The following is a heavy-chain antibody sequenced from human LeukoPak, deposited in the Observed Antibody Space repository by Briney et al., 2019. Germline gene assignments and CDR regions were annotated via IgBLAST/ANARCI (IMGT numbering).Heavy chain of an antibody. CDR3: VKDVVPAAIYDHYFDY. J-gene: IGHJ4*02. Sequence: ASVKVSCKVSGYTLTELSMHWVRQAPGKGLEWMGGFDPEDGETIYAQKFQGRVTMTEDTSTDTAYMELSSLRAEDTAVYYCVKDVVPAAIYDHYFDYWGQGTLVTVSS. CDR2: FDPEDGET. V-gene: IGHV1-24*01. D-gene: IGHD2-2*01. CDR1: GYTLTELS.